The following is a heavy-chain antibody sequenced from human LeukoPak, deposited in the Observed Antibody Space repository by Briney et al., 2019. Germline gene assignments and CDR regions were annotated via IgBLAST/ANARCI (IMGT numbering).Heavy chain of an antibody. CDR3: ATSKRTTVTTRFDP. D-gene: IGHD4-17*01. V-gene: IGHV4-39*01. J-gene: IGHJ5*02. CDR2: IYYSGST. CDR1: GGSISSSSYY. Sequence: PSETLSLTCTVSGGSISSSSYYWGWIRQPPRKGLEWIGSIYYSGSTYYNPSLKSRVTISVDTSKNQFSLKLSSVTAADTAVYYCATSKRTTVTTRFDPWGQGTLVTVSS.